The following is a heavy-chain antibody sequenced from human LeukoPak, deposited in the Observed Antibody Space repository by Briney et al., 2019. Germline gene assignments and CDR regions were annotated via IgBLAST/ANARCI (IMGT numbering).Heavy chain of an antibody. CDR2: IYYSGST. D-gene: IGHD3-10*01. J-gene: IGHJ4*02. CDR3: ARQWFGELSPLDY. Sequence: SETLSLTCTVSGGSISSSSYYWGWIRQPPGKGLEWIGSIYYSGSTYYNPSLKSRVTISVDTSKNQFSLKLSSVTAADTAAYYCARQWFGELSPLDYWGQGTLVTVSS. CDR1: GGSISSSSYY. V-gene: IGHV4-39*01.